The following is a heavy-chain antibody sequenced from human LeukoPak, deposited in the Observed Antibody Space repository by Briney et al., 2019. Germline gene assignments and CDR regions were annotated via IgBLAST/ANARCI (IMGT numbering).Heavy chain of an antibody. V-gene: IGHV4-39*01. Sequence: SETLSLTCTVSGGSISSSSYYLGWIRQPPGKGLEWIVSIYYSGSTYYNPSLKSRVTISVDTSKNQFSLKLSSVTAADTAVYYCARQITYDSSGYPYYFDYWGQGTLVTVSS. J-gene: IGHJ4*02. CDR1: GGSISSSSYY. CDR3: ARQITYDSSGYPYYFDY. D-gene: IGHD3-22*01. CDR2: IYYSGST.